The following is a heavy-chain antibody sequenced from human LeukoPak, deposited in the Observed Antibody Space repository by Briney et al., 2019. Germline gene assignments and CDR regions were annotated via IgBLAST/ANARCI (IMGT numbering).Heavy chain of an antibody. J-gene: IGHJ4*02. Sequence: HSGGSLRLSCAAAGFTFSKFAMHWVRQAPGKGLEWVAVVSYDGSYKYYADSVKGRFTISRDNSKNTLYLQMNSLRAEDTAVYYCARDPGGYYDSTNIGGGYWGQGTLVTVSS. D-gene: IGHD3-22*01. CDR1: GFTFSKFA. CDR2: VSYDGSYK. V-gene: IGHV3-30*04. CDR3: ARDPGGYYDSTNIGGGY.